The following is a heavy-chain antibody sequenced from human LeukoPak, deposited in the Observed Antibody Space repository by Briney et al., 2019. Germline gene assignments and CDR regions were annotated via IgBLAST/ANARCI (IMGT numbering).Heavy chain of an antibody. CDR2: INPNSGGT. CDR3: ARSREWLRLLADY. V-gene: IGHV1-2*02. D-gene: IGHD5-12*01. J-gene: IGHJ4*02. CDR1: GYTFTGYY. Sequence: ASVKVSCKASGYTFTGYYMHWVRQAPGQGLEWMGWINPNSGGTNYAQKFQGRVTMTRETSISTAYMELSRLRSDDTAVYYCARSREWLRLLADYWGQGTLVTVSS.